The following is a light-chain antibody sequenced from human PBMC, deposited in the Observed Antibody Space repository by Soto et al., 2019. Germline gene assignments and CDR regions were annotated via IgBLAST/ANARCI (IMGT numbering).Light chain of an antibody. CDR2: DAS. CDR1: QSVSSY. CDR3: QQRSNWPPYT. Sequence: EIVLTQFPATLSLSPGERATLSCRASQSVSSYLAWYQQKPGQAPRLLIYDASNRATGIPARFSGSGSGTDFTLPISSLEPEDFAVYYCQQRSNWPPYTFGQGTKLEIK. J-gene: IGKJ2*01. V-gene: IGKV3-11*01.